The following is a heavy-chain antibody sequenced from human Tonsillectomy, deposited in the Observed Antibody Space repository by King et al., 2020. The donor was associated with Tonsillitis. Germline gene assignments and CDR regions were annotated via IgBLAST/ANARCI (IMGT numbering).Heavy chain of an antibody. CDR3: TRATTSIAAAGCDFDS. CDR2: INTNTGNP. Sequence: VQLVESGSELKKPGASVKVSCKASGYTFTTYAMNWVRQAPGQGLEWMGWINTNTGNPTYAQGFTGRFVFSLDTSVSTAYLQISSLKPEDTAVYYCTRATTSIAAAGCDFDSWGQGTMVTVSS. J-gene: IGHJ3*02. CDR1: GYTFTTYA. V-gene: IGHV7-4-1*02. D-gene: IGHD6-13*01.